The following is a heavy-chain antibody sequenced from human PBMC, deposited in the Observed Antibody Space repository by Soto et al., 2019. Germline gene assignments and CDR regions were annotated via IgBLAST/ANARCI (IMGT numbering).Heavy chain of an antibody. Sequence: EVQLVQSGAEVKNPGESLKISCNGSGYSFTSYWIGWVRQMPGKGLEWMGIISPDDSDTRYSPSFQGQFTISADKSIATACLQWSSLMASDTAVYYCARRRGGEAKWLLDYWGQGTLVTVSS. D-gene: IGHD5-12*01. J-gene: IGHJ4*02. CDR1: GYSFTSYW. CDR2: ISPDDSDT. V-gene: IGHV5-51*03. CDR3: ARRRGGEAKWLLDY.